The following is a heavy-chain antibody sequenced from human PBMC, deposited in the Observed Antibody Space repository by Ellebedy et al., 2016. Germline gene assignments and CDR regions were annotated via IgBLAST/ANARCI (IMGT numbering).Heavy chain of an antibody. CDR3: AKEDGGYVFDH. V-gene: IGHV3-23*01. D-gene: IGHD5-12*01. CDR2: IGLSGGNT. Sequence: GESLKISXAASGFTFSNYVLSWVRQGPGKGLEWVSTIGLSGGNTYYADSVKGRFTISRDNSKNTLSLQMNSLRAEDTAVYYCAKEDGGYVFDHWGQGALVTVSS. J-gene: IGHJ4*02. CDR1: GFTFSNYV.